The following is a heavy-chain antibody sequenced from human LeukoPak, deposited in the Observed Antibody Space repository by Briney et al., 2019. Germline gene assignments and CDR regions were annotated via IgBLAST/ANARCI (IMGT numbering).Heavy chain of an antibody. V-gene: IGHV1-2*04. CDR3: ARSPFIAVAGTESAEYFQH. Sequence: GASVKVSCKVSGYTFTGYYMHWVRQAPGQGLEWMGWINPNSGGTNYAQNFQGWVTMTRDTSISTAYMELRSLRSDDTAVYYCARSPFIAVAGTESAEYFQHWGQGTLVTVSS. CDR1: GYTFTGYY. CDR2: INPNSGGT. D-gene: IGHD6-19*01. J-gene: IGHJ1*01.